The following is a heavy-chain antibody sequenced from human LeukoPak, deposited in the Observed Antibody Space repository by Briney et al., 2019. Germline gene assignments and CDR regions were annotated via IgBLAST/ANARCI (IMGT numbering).Heavy chain of an antibody. D-gene: IGHD3-16*01. V-gene: IGHV1-69*05. Sequence: SVKVSCKASGGTFCSYAISWVRQAPGQGLEWMGRIIPIFGTANYAQKFQGRVTITTEESTSTAYMALSILRSEDTAVYYCAGGMNRSVPVGVDYWGQGTLVTVSS. CDR2: IIPIFGTA. J-gene: IGHJ4*02. CDR1: GGTFCSYA. CDR3: AGGMNRSVPVGVDY.